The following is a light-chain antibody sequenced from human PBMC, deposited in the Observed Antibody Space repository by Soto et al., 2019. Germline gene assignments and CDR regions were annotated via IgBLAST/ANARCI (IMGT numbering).Light chain of an antibody. CDR2: DVS. V-gene: IGLV2-14*03. J-gene: IGLJ1*01. CDR1: SSDVGGYNY. CDR3: SSYTTSNTRQIV. Sequence: QSALTQPASVSGSPGQSITISCTGTSSDVGGYNYVSWYQHHPGKAPKLIIYDVSNRPSGVSNRFSGSKSSNTASLTISGLQPEDEADYYCSSYTTSNTRQIVFGTGTKLTAL.